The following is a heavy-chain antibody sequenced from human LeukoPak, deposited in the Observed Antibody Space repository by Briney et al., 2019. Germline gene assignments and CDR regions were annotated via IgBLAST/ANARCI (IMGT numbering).Heavy chain of an antibody. Sequence: GGFLRLSCAASGFTFSSYAMSWVRQAPGKGLEWVSAISGSGGSTYYADSVKGRFTISRDNSKNTLYLQMNSLRAEDTAVYYCAKNSKWELRGGAFDIWGQGTMVTVSS. V-gene: IGHV3-23*01. D-gene: IGHD1-26*01. J-gene: IGHJ3*02. CDR2: ISGSGGST. CDR3: AKNSKWELRGGAFDI. CDR1: GFTFSSYA.